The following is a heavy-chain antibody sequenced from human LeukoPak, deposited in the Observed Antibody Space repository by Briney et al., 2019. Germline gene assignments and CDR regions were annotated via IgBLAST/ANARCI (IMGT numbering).Heavy chain of an antibody. V-gene: IGHV3-7*01. CDR1: GFTFSRYW. CDR3: ARVRSGYYFDY. CDR2: IKEDGSEK. J-gene: IGHJ4*02. Sequence: PGGSLRLSWAASGFTFSRYWMTWVRQAPEKGLEWVANIKEDGSEKYYVEIVKGRFTISRDNAKNSVYLQMNSLRAEDTAVYYCARVRSGYYFDYWGQGTLVTVSS.